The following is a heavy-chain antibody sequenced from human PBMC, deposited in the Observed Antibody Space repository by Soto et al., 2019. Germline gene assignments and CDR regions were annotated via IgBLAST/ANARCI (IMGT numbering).Heavy chain of an antibody. J-gene: IGHJ6*02. CDR3: ARAVGVLWFGELFGYYGMDV. Sequence: ASVKVSCKASGYTFTSYGISWVRQAPGQGLEWMGWISAYNGNTNYAQKPQGRVTMTTDTSTSTAYMELRSLRSDDTAVYYCARAVGVLWFGELFGYYGMDVWGQGTTVTVSS. V-gene: IGHV1-18*01. D-gene: IGHD3-10*01. CDR1: GYTFTSYG. CDR2: ISAYNGNT.